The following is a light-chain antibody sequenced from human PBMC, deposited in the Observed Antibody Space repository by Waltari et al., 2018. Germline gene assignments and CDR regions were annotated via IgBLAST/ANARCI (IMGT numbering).Light chain of an antibody. Sequence: QSALTQPASVSGSPGQSITISCTGTSNDVGSYNLVSWYQQHPGKAPKLMIYGVSKRPSGVSKRFSGSKSGNTASLTISGLQAEDEADYYCCSYAGSRTDVVFGGGTKLTV. V-gene: IGLV2-23*02. CDR3: CSYAGSRTDVV. CDR1: SNDVGSYNL. J-gene: IGLJ2*01. CDR2: GVS.